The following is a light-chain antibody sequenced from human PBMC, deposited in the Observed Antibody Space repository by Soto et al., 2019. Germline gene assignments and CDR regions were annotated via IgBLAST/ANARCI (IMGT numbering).Light chain of an antibody. J-gene: IGKJ4*01. CDR2: DAS. Sequence: EIVLTQSPATLSLSPGERATLSCRASQSVSRYLAWYQQKPGQAPRLLIYDASNRATGIPARFSGSGSGTDFPLTISSLAPEDFAVYYCQQRSDWPSTFGGVTKVQIK. CDR3: QQRSDWPST. CDR1: QSVSRY. V-gene: IGKV3-11*01.